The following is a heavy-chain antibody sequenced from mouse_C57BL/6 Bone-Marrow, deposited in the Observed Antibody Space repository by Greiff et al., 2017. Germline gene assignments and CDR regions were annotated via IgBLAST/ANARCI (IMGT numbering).Heavy chain of an antibody. V-gene: IGHV1-69*01. CDR2: IDPSDSYT. D-gene: IGHD2-4*01. J-gene: IGHJ2*01. CDR1: GYTFTSYW. Sequence: QVQLQQPGAELVMPGASVKLSCKASGYTFTSYWMHWVKQRPGQGLEWIGEIDPSDSYTNYNPKFKGKSTLTVDQSSSTAYMQLSSLTSEDSAVYYCARGGGLRFDYWGQGTTLTVSA. CDR3: ARGGGLRFDY.